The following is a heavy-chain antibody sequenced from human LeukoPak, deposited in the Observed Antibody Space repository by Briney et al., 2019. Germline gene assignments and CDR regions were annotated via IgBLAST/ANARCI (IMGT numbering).Heavy chain of an antibody. CDR2: IKHNSGGT. J-gene: IGHJ4*02. Sequence: EASLKDSCKASGYTFTGYYMHCVRQAPGQRLEWMGWIKHNSGGTNYAQKFQGRVIMTRDTSISTAYMELSRLRSDVTAEYYCASEYGDRNDYWGQGALVTVSS. CDR3: ASEYGDRNDY. D-gene: IGHD4-17*01. CDR1: GYTFTGYY. V-gene: IGHV1-2*02.